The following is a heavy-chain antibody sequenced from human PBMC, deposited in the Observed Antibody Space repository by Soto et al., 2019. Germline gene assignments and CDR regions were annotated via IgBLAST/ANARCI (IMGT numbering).Heavy chain of an antibody. Sequence: ASVKVSCKASGYTFTSYAMHWVRQAPGQRLEWMGWINAGNGNTKYSQKFQGRVTITRDTSASTAYMELSSLRSEDTAVYYCARGLGTYYDFWSGAYYYYYGMDVWGQGTTVTV. D-gene: IGHD3-3*01. J-gene: IGHJ6*02. V-gene: IGHV1-3*01. CDR1: GYTFTSYA. CDR3: ARGLGTYYDFWSGAYYYYYGMDV. CDR2: INAGNGNT.